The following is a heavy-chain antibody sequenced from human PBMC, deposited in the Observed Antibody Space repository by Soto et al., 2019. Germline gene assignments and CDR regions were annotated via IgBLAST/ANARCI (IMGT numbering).Heavy chain of an antibody. CDR3: ARVYYDSSGFVA. Sequence: QLQLQESGPGLVKPSETLSLTCTVSGGSVNSSRYYWGWIRQPPGKGPEWIGTIYYPGTTYYNPSLKSRVTISVAPSKNQSSLNVSSVTAAGAAVYSCARVYYDSSGFVAWGQGTLVVVSS. V-gene: IGHV4-39*01. J-gene: IGHJ4*02. D-gene: IGHD3-22*01. CDR1: GGSVNSSRYY. CDR2: IYYPGTT.